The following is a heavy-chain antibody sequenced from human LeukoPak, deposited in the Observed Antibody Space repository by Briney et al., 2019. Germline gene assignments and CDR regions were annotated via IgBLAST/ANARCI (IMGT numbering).Heavy chain of an antibody. J-gene: IGHJ4*02. D-gene: IGHD6-13*01. Sequence: GGSLRLSCAASGFTFSSYGMHWVRQAPGKGLEWVAVISYDGSTKYFGDSVKGRFTISRDNSKNTLYLQMNSLRTEDTAVYYCAKETYSTSWQLDYWGQGTLVTVSS. CDR2: ISYDGSTK. V-gene: IGHV3-30*18. CDR1: GFTFSSYG. CDR3: AKETYSTSWQLDY.